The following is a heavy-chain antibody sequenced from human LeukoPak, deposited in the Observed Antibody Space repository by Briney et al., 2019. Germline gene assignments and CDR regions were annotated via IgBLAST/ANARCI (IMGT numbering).Heavy chain of an antibody. Sequence: GRSLRLSCAASGFTFSSYSMNWVRQAPGKGLEWVSSISSSSTYIYYADSVKGRFTISRDNAKHSLYLQMNSLRAEDTAVYFCSGGSIYYYYGMDVWGQGTTVTVSS. CDR1: GFTFSSYS. J-gene: IGHJ6*02. D-gene: IGHD2-15*01. CDR2: ISSSSTYI. V-gene: IGHV3-21*01. CDR3: SGGSIYYYYGMDV.